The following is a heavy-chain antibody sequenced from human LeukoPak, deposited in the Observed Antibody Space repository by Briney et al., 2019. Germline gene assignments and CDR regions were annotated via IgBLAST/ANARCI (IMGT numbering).Heavy chain of an antibody. CDR3: ARDPLWSGYYYYFDY. Sequence: GSSVKVSCKASGGTFSSYAISWVRQAPEQGLEWMGGIIPIFGTANYAQKFQGRVTITADESTSTAYMELSSLRSEDTAVYYCARDPLWSGYYYYFDYWGQGTLVTVSS. V-gene: IGHV1-69*01. D-gene: IGHD3-3*01. CDR1: GGTFSSYA. CDR2: IIPIFGTA. J-gene: IGHJ4*02.